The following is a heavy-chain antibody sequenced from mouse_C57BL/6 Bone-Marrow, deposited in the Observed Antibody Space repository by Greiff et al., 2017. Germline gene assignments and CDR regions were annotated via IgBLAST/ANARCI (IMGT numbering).Heavy chain of an antibody. D-gene: IGHD1-1*01. J-gene: IGHJ4*01. CDR2: IDPENGDT. Sequence: EVQLQQSGAELVRPGASVMLSCTASGFNIKDDYMHWVKQRPEQGLEWIGWIDPENGDTEYASKFQGKATITADTSSNTAYLQLSSLTSENTAVYYCTTHYYGSSYAMDYWGQGTSVTVSA. CDR3: TTHYYGSSYAMDY. V-gene: IGHV14-4*01. CDR1: GFNIKDDY.